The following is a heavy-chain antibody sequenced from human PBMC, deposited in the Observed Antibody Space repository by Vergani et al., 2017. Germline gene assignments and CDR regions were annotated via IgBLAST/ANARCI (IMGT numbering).Heavy chain of an antibody. V-gene: IGHV3-23*04. Sequence: RLVQSGGGLAHPGGSLRLSCAASGLPVSGFAFNTYAMIWVRQAPGKGLEWVSGISATGDENTDYADSVKGRFTISRDNSKSTLFLQMNGLTSEDTAIYYYAKQYFVAGNYLFDNGGQGTLVTVSS. CDR1: GLPVSGFAFNTYA. J-gene: IGHJ4*02. D-gene: IGHD3-9*01. CDR3: AKQYFVAGNYLFDN. CDR2: ISATGDENT.